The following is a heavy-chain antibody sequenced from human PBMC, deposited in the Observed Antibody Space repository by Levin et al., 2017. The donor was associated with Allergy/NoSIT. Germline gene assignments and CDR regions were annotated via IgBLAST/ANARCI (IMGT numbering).Heavy chain of an antibody. Sequence: ASVKVSCKASGYTFTSYGISWVRQAPGQGLEWMGWISAYNGNTNYAQKLQGRVTMTTDTSTSTAYMELRSLRSDDTAVYYCARDQLVFVDTAMVNINFDYWGQGTLVTVSS. V-gene: IGHV1-18*01. CDR1: GYTFTSYG. CDR2: ISAYNGNT. CDR3: ARDQLVFVDTAMVNINFDY. J-gene: IGHJ4*02. D-gene: IGHD5-18*01.